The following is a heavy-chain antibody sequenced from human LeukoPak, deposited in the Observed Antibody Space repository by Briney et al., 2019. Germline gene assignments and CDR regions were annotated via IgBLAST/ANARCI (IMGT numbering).Heavy chain of an antibody. Sequence: PSQTLSLTCTVSAGSINSGDYYWSWIRQPAGKGLEWIGRIYSPGTNYNYNPSVKSRVTISIDTSKNRFSLKLTSVTAADTAVYYCARGIGTSYDSSRDAFDIWGQGTMVTVSS. CDR3: ARGIGTSYDSSRDAFDI. V-gene: IGHV4-61*02. CDR1: AGSINSGDYY. J-gene: IGHJ3*02. CDR2: IYSPGT. D-gene: IGHD3-22*01.